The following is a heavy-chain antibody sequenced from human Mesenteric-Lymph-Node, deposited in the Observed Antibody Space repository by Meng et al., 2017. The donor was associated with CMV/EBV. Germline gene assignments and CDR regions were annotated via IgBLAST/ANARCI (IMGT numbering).Heavy chain of an antibody. CDR2: ISGSGDST. V-gene: IGHV3-23*01. Sequence: GESLKISCAASGFTFSRHGMSWVRQAPGKGLEWVSAISGSGDSTFYADSVEGRFTISRDNSKNTLDLQMHSLRAEDTAVYYCARVGVDCSSTSCHLYYYYGMDVWGQGTTVTVSS. D-gene: IGHD2-2*01. J-gene: IGHJ6*02. CDR3: ARVGVDCSSTSCHLYYYYGMDV. CDR1: GFTFSRHG.